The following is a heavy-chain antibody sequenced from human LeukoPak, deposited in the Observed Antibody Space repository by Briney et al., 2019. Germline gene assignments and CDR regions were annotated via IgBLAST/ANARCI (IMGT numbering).Heavy chain of an antibody. CDR2: ISAYNGNT. D-gene: IGHD6-6*01. V-gene: IGHV1-18*01. Sequence: ASVKVSCKASGYIFTSYGISWVRQAPGQGLEWMGWISAYNGNTNYAQKLQGRVTMTTDTSTSTAYMELRSLRSDDTAVYYCARGRSQYSSSSSLDYWGQGTLVTVSS. CDR3: ARGRSQYSSSSSLDY. J-gene: IGHJ4*02. CDR1: GYIFTSYG.